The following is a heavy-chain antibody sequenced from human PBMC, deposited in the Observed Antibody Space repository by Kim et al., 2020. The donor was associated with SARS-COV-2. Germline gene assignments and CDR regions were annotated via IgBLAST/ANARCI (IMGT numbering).Heavy chain of an antibody. CDR2: MHYSGNT. J-gene: IGHJ4*02. D-gene: IGHD2-2*01. Sequence: SETLSLTCSVSGGSMNENYWSWIRQSPGKGLEWIGHMHYSGNTNYNPSLKRRVTISLDTSRNQFSLKLRPVTAADTAVYYCARMYDYAPYWGQGALVTVS. CDR1: GGSMNENY. CDR3: ARMYDYAPY. V-gene: IGHV4-59*13.